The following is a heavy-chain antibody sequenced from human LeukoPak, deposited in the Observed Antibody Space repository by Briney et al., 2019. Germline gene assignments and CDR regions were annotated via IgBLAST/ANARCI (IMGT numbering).Heavy chain of an antibody. J-gene: IGHJ4*02. Sequence: PGGSLRLSCAASGFTFTNHWMNWVRQAPGKGLEWVANIKRDGSEKYYVDSVKGRFTISRDNAKNSLYLQMNSLRVEDTAVYYCATSSTSCCHNFDYWGQGTLVTVSS. V-gene: IGHV3-7*02. CDR1: GFTFTNHW. CDR2: IKRDGSEK. CDR3: ATSSTSCCHNFDY. D-gene: IGHD2-2*01.